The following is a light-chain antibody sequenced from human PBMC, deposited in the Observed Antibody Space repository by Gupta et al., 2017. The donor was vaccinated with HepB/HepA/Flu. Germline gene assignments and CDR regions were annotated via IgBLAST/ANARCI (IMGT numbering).Light chain of an antibody. V-gene: IGKV3-20*01. J-gene: IGKJ1*01. CDR1: QSISDAF. Sequence: EIVLTQSPGTLSLSPGERATLSCRASQSISDAFLAWYQQKPGQAPRPLIYGTSSRATGIPDRFTGSGSGTDFTLTISRLEPEDIAVYYCQQYSTAEETFGQGTKVEIK. CDR3: QQYSTAEET. CDR2: GTS.